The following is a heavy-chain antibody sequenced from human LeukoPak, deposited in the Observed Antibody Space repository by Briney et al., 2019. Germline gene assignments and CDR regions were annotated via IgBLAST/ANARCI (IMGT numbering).Heavy chain of an antibody. J-gene: IGHJ6*02. CDR2: INHSGST. D-gene: IGHD3-10*01. CDR1: GGSFSAYY. CDR3: ARDPLWFGDRSSYSGMDV. V-gene: IGHV4-34*01. Sequence: PSETLSLTCAVYGGSFSAYYWSWVRQPPGKGLEWIGEINHSGSTNYNPSLKSRVTISVDTSKNQFSLKLSSLTAADTAVYYCARDPLWFGDRSSYSGMDVWGQGTTVTVSS.